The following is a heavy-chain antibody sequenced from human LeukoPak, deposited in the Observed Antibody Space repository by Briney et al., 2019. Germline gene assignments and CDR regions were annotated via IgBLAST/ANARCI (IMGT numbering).Heavy chain of an antibody. J-gene: IGHJ6*02. V-gene: IGHV4-34*01. D-gene: IGHD6-19*01. Sequence: SETLSHTCAVYGGSFSGYYWSWIRQPPGKGLEWIGEINHSGSTNYNPSLKSRVTISVDTSKNQFSLKLSSVTAADTAVYYCARDRVKWLVYYYGMDVWGQGTTVTVSS. CDR3: ARDRVKWLVYYYGMDV. CDR1: GGSFSGYY. CDR2: INHSGST.